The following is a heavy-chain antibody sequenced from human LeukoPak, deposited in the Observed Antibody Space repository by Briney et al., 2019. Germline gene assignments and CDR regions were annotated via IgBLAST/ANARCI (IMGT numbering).Heavy chain of an antibody. D-gene: IGHD6-13*01. CDR3: VRHIVAAATFDF. CDR1: GFTFSSYG. CDR2: IRYDGSNK. Sequence: QTGGSLRLSCAASGFTFSSYGMHWVRQAPGKGVEGVAFIRYDGSNKYYADSVKGRFTISRDNSKNTLYLQMNSLRAEDTAVYYCVRHIVAAATFDFWGQGTLVTVSS. J-gene: IGHJ4*02. V-gene: IGHV3-30*02.